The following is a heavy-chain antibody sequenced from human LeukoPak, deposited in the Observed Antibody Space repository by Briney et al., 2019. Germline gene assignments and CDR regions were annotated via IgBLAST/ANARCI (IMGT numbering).Heavy chain of an antibody. CDR3: AGVGYVYLDFDY. J-gene: IGHJ4*02. D-gene: IGHD3-16*01. CDR2: IYHSGST. CDR1: GYSISSGYY. V-gene: IGHV4-38-2*02. Sequence: SETLSLTCTVSGYSISSGYYWGWIRQPPGKGLEWIGSIYHSGSTYYNPSLKSRVTISVDTSKNQFSLKLSSVTAADTAVYYCAGVGYVYLDFDYWGQGTLVTVSS.